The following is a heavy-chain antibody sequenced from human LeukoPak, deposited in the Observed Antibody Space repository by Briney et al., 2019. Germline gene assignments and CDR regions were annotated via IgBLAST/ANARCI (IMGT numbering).Heavy chain of an antibody. D-gene: IGHD6-19*01. Sequence: GGSLRLSCAASGFAFSSYDMSWVRQAPGKGLEWVSAISSSGGSTYYADSVKGRFTVSRDNSKNMLYLQMNSLRDEDTAVYYCARSIAVAGAFDYWGQGTLVTVSS. CDR3: ARSIAVAGAFDY. CDR1: GFAFSSYD. V-gene: IGHV3-23*05. CDR2: ISSSGGST. J-gene: IGHJ4*02.